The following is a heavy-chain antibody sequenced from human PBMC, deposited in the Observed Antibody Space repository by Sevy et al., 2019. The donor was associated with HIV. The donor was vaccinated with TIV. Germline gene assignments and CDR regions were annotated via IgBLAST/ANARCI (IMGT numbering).Heavy chain of an antibody. J-gene: IGHJ4*02. CDR2: IYYSGST. D-gene: IGHD4-17*01. Sequence: SETLSLTCTVSGGSSSSYYWSWIRQPPGKGLEWIGYIYYSGSTNYNPSLKSRVTISVDTSKNQFSLKLSSVTAADTAVYYCAREGHYGDYEAGIDYWGQGTLVTVSS. CDR3: AREGHYGDYEAGIDY. V-gene: IGHV4-59*01. CDR1: GGSSSSYY.